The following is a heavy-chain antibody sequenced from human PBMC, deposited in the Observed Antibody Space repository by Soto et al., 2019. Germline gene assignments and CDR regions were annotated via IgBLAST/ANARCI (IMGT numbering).Heavy chain of an antibody. J-gene: IGHJ3*02. Sequence: SQTLSLTCAISGDSVSSNSAAWNWIRQSPSRGLEWLGRTYYRSKWYNDYAVSVKSRITINPDTSKNQFSLQLNSVTPEDTAVYYCARELHYYDSSGYYSPDPFDIWGQGTMVTVSS. CDR3: ARELHYYDSSGYYSPDPFDI. V-gene: IGHV6-1*01. D-gene: IGHD3-22*01. CDR1: GDSVSSNSAA. CDR2: TYYRSKWYN.